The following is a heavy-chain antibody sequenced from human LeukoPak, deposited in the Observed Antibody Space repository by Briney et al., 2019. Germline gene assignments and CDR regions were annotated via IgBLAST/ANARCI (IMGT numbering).Heavy chain of an antibody. CDR2: IIPIFGTA. J-gene: IGHJ4*02. V-gene: IGHV1-69*13. Sequence: GASVKVSCKASGGTFSSYAISWVRQAPGQGLEWMGGIIPIFGTANYAQKFQGRVTITADESTSTAYMELSSLRSEDTAVYYCAREGTYYDSSGYYFWGQGTLVTVSS. CDR1: GGTFSSYA. D-gene: IGHD3-22*01. CDR3: AREGTYYDSSGYYF.